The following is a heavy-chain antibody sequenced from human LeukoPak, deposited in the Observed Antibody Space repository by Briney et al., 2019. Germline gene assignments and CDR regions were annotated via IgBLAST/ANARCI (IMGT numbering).Heavy chain of an antibody. Sequence: PSETLSLTCTVSGGSISSRSYYWGWIRQPPGKGLEWIGSIYYSGSTYYNPSLKSRVTISVDTSKNQFSLKLSSVTAADTAVYYCASPKYCSGGSCYSGWYFDLWGRGTLVTVSS. CDR1: GGSISSRSYY. CDR2: IYYSGST. D-gene: IGHD2-15*01. J-gene: IGHJ2*01. CDR3: ASPKYCSGGSCYSGWYFDL. V-gene: IGHV4-39*01.